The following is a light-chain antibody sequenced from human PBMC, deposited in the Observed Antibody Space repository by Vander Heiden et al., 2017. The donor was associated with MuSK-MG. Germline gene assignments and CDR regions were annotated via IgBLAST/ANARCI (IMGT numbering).Light chain of an antibody. CDR2: DVD. Sequence: QSALTQPRSVSGSPGQSVTISCTVPSSDVGGYNYVSWYEQHPGKAPNLMIYDVDKRPSGVPDRFSGSKSGNTAALTISGLQAEDEADYYCCSDAGSDTLIFGGGTKVTVL. CDR3: CSDAGSDTLI. V-gene: IGLV2-11*01. J-gene: IGLJ2*01. CDR1: SSDVGGYNY.